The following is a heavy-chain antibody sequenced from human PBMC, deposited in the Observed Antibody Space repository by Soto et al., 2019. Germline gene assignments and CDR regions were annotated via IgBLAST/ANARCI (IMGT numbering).Heavy chain of an antibody. V-gene: IGHV4-59*01. CDR2: LHDSGRT. D-gene: IGHD6-25*01. CDR3: ARGKVEKVMAHSGPYLYSNGMDV. Sequence: SETLSLTCGVSGDSIDGNDWSWIRQPPGKGLEWIGCLHDSGRTNYNPSLKSRVTISADTSKKQVSLRVTYVTAADTAVYYCARGKVEKVMAHSGPYLYSNGMDVWGHGTTVTVSS. CDR1: GDSIDGND. J-gene: IGHJ6*02.